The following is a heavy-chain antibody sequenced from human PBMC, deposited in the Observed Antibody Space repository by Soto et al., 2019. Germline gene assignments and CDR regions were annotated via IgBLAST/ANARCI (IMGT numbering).Heavy chain of an antibody. J-gene: IGHJ5*02. CDR3: VRGGSNYDS. CDR2: IKPDESEK. V-gene: IGHV3-7*01. CDR1: GFTFSDSW. Sequence: EVQLVESGGGLVQPGGSLRLSSTASGFTFSDSWMTWVREAPGKGLEWVARIKPDESEKKYADSVKGRFSISRDNAKNSMYLQMDSLRGEDTAVYYCVRGGSNYDSWGQGTLVTVSS. D-gene: IGHD4-4*01.